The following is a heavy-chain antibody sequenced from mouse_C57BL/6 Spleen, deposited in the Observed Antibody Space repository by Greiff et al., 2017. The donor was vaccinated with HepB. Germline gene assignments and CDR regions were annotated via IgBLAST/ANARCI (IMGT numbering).Heavy chain of an antibody. CDR1: GFTFSSYT. V-gene: IGHV5-9*01. D-gene: IGHD1-1*01. CDR3: ARHVPYGNAMDY. CDR2: ISGGGGNT. J-gene: IGHJ4*01. Sequence: EVQVVESGGGLVKPGGSLKLSCAASGFTFSSYTMSWVRQTPEKRLEWVATISGGGGNTYYPDSVKGRFTISRDNAKNTLYLQMSSLRSEDTALYYCARHVPYGNAMDYWGQGTSVTVSS.